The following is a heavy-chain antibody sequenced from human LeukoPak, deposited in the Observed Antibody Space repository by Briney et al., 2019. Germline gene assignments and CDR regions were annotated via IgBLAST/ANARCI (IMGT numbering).Heavy chain of an antibody. Sequence: PSETLSLTCTVSGGSISSSDYYWGWIRQPPGKGLEWIGSIDYSGSAFYNPSLKSRVTISIDTSKNQFSLKLTSVTAADTAVYYCARDRYSGSGVFDYWGQGTLVTVSS. D-gene: IGHD1-26*01. CDR3: ARDRYSGSGVFDY. CDR1: GGSISSSDYY. V-gene: IGHV4-39*07. CDR2: IDYSGSA. J-gene: IGHJ4*02.